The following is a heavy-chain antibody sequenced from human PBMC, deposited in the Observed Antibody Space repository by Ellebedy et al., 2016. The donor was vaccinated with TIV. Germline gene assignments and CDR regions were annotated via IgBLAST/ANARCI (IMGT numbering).Heavy chain of an antibody. CDR2: LNGDGSWP. D-gene: IGHD3-3*01. CDR1: GFTFTTYW. CDR3: ARDRNSEWLTNDAFDV. Sequence: GESLKISXAASGFTFTTYWMHWVRQAPGKGLIWVSRLNGDGSWPSYADSVKGRFTTSRDNAKNSVFLQMNSLRAEDTAVYYCARDRNSEWLTNDAFDVWGQGTMVTVSS. V-gene: IGHV3-74*01. J-gene: IGHJ3*01.